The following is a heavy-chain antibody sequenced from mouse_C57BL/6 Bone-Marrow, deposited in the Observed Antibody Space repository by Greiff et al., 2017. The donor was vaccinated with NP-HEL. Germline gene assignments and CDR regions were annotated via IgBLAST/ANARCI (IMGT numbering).Heavy chain of an antibody. Sequence: EVQLVESGPELVKPGASVKMSCKASGYTFTDYNMHWVKQSHGKSLEWIGYINPNNGGTSYNQKFKGKATLTVNKSSSTAYMELRSLTSEDSAVYYCARGERRQRRLRPFAYWGQGTLVTVSA. CDR1: GYTFTDYN. J-gene: IGHJ3*01. CDR3: ARGERRQRRLRPFAY. CDR2: INPNNGGT. D-gene: IGHD3-2*02. V-gene: IGHV1-22*01.